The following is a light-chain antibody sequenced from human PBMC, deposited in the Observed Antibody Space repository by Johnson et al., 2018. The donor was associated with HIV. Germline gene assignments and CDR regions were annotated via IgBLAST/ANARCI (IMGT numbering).Light chain of an antibody. V-gene: IGLV1-51*01. Sequence: QSVLTHPPSVSAAPGQKVTISCSGSSSNIGNNYVSWYQQLPGTAPKLLIYDNNKRPSGIPDRFSGSKSGTLATLGITGLQTGDEADYYCGTWDSSLSAGVFGTGTKVTVL. CDR3: GTWDSSLSAGV. CDR2: DNN. CDR1: SSNIGNNY. J-gene: IGLJ1*01.